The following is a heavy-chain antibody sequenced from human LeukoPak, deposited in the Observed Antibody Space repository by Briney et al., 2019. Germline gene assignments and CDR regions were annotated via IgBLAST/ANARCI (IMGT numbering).Heavy chain of an antibody. V-gene: IGHV1-69*04. CDR3: ARDTIFGDTNYYYYYGMDL. CDR1: GGTFSSYA. D-gene: IGHD3-3*01. Sequence: ASVKVSCEASGGTFSSYAISWVRQAPGQGLEWMGRIIPILGIANYAQKFQGRVTITADKSTSTAYMELSSLRSEDTAVYYCARDTIFGDTNYYYYYGMDLWGQGTTVTVSS. J-gene: IGHJ6*02. CDR2: IIPILGIA.